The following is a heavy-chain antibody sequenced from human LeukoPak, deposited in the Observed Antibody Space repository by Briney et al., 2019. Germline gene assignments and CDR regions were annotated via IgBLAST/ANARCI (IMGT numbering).Heavy chain of an antibody. J-gene: IGHJ4*02. CDR2: IRYDGSNK. Sequence: GRSLRVSCAASGFSFSRYDIHWVRQAPGKGLEWVAFIRYDGSNKNYADPVKGRFTISRDNFMSTVYLQMNSLRAEDTAVYYCAKDRQTITIFGVVNTPRANFDYWGQGTLVTVSS. CDR3: AKDRQTITIFGVVNTPRANFDY. V-gene: IGHV3-30*02. D-gene: IGHD3-3*01. CDR1: GFSFSRYD.